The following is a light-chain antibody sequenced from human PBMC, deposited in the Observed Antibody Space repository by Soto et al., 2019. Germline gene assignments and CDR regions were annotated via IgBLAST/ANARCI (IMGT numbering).Light chain of an antibody. CDR1: QSVSSN. CDR3: QQYNNWWT. CDR2: GAS. V-gene: IGKV3-15*01. Sequence: EIVMTQSPATLSVSPGERATLSCRASQSVSSNFAWYQQKPGQAPRLLIYGASTRATGIPARFSGSGSGTEVTHTISSLQSEDFAVYYCQQYNNWWTVGQGTKVEIK. J-gene: IGKJ1*01.